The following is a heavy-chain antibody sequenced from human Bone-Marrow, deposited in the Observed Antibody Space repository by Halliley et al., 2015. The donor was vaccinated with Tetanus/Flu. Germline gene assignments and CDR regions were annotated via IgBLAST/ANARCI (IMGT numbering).Heavy chain of an antibody. Sequence: TLSLTCIVSGGISGFNWYSWVRQPPGKGLEWIGEIYQSGRTNYNPSLKSRLTMSVDTSKNELSLNLKSVTAADTAVYYCARGRVGSSGWLASWGQGTLVAVSS. CDR3: ARGRVGSSGWLAS. D-gene: IGHD6-19*01. J-gene: IGHJ4*02. V-gene: IGHV4-4*02. CDR2: IYQSGRT. CDR1: GGISGFNW.